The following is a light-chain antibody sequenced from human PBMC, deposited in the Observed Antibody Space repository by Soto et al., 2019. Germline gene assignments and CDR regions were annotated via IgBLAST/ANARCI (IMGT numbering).Light chain of an antibody. CDR1: SSDVGYYNR. J-gene: IGLJ2*01. Sequence: QSALTQPPSVSGSPGQSVTISCTGTSSDVGYYNRVSWYQQPPGTAPKLMVFEVSNRPSGVPDRFSGSKSGNTASLTISGLQAEDEDDYSCSSYTTSSTLVFRGGTKLTVL. CDR3: SSYTTSSTLV. V-gene: IGLV2-18*02. CDR2: EVS.